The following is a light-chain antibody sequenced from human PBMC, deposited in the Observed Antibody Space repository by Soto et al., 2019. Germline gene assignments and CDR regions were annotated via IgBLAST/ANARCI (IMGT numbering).Light chain of an antibody. CDR2: DAS. V-gene: IGKV1-5*01. J-gene: IGKJ1*01. CDR3: QQYNSYST. Sequence: DIQMTQSPSTLSASVGDRVTITCRASQSISTRLAWYQQKPGKAPKLLIYDASSLESGVPSRFSGSASGAEFTLTISSLQPDDFATYYCQQYNSYSTFGPGTKVEIK. CDR1: QSISTR.